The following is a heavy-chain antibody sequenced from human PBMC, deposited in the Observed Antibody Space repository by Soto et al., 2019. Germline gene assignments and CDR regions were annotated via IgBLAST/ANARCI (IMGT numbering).Heavy chain of an antibody. V-gene: IGHV3-23*01. CDR1: GFTFSSYA. Sequence: EVQLLESGGGLVQPGGSLRLSCAASGFTFSSYAMSWVRQAPGKGLEWVSAISGSGGSTYYADSVKGRFTISRDNSKNTLYLQMISLIAEDTAVYYCAKMQHIVVVTAIDLDYWGQGTLVTVSS. J-gene: IGHJ4*02. D-gene: IGHD2-21*02. CDR2: ISGSGGST. CDR3: AKMQHIVVVTAIDLDY.